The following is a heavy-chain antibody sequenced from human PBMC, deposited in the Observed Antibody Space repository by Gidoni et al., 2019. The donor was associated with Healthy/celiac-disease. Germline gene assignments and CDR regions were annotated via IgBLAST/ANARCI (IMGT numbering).Heavy chain of an antibody. Sequence: QVQLVESGGGVVQPGRSLRLSCAASGFTFRSYAMHWVRQAPGKGLEWGAVISYDGSNKYYADSVKGRFTISRDNSKNTLYLQMNSLRAEDTAVYYCARDPNCSGGSCYSGWFDPWGQGTLVTVSS. V-gene: IGHV3-30-3*01. CDR1: GFTFRSYA. CDR3: ARDPNCSGGSCYSGWFDP. CDR2: ISYDGSNK. J-gene: IGHJ5*02. D-gene: IGHD2-15*01.